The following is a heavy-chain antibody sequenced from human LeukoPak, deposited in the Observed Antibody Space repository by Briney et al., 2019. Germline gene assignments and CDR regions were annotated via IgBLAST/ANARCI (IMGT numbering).Heavy chain of an antibody. Sequence: RAGGSLRLSCAASGFSYSSYGMHWVRQAPGKGLEWVAFIRYDGSHKKYADSVKGRFTISRDNSKNTLYLQMNSLRAEDTAVYYCAKEHVAAAAWFDPWGQGTLVTVSS. D-gene: IGHD6-25*01. J-gene: IGHJ5*02. CDR2: IRYDGSHK. CDR1: GFSYSSYG. CDR3: AKEHVAAAAWFDP. V-gene: IGHV3-30*02.